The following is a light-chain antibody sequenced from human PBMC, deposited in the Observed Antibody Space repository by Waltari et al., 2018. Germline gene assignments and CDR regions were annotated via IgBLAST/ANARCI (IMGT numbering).Light chain of an antibody. Sequence: SSELTQDPAVSVALGQTVRITCQGDSLRTYYVSWFHQKPGQAPALAIYGKKNRPSGIPDRFSASSSGSTASLTIIGAQAEDEADYYCHSRDSSGDVVIGGGTKLTVV. J-gene: IGLJ2*01. CDR3: HSRDSSGDVV. CDR1: SLRTYY. CDR2: GKK. V-gene: IGLV3-19*01.